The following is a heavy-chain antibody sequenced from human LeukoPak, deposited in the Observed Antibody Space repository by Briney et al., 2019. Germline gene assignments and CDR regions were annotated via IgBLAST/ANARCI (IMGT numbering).Heavy chain of an antibody. CDR2: ISSSSSYI. V-gene: IGHV3-21*01. Sequence: GGSLRLSCAASGFTFSSYSMNWVRQAPGKGLEWVSSISSSSSYIYYADSVKGRFTISRDNAKNSLYLQMNSLRAEDTAVYYCARDWRVGASVGAFDIWGQGTMVTVSS. CDR1: GFTFSSYS. CDR3: ARDWRVGASVGAFDI. D-gene: IGHD1-26*01. J-gene: IGHJ3*02.